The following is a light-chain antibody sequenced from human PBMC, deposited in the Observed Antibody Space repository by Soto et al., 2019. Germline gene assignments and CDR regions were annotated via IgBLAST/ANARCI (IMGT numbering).Light chain of an antibody. Sequence: DIQMTQSPSSLSASVGDRVTITCQASQDISNYLNWYQQKPGKAPKLLIYDASNLETGVPSRFSGSGSGTDFTFTISSPQPEDIATYYCQHYDNLPQFTFGPGTKVDIK. CDR3: QHYDNLPQFT. CDR2: DAS. V-gene: IGKV1-33*01. J-gene: IGKJ3*01. CDR1: QDISNY.